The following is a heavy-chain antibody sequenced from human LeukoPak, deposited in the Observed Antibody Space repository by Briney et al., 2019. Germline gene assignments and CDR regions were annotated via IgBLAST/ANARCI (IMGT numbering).Heavy chain of an antibody. CDR1: GGSTSSGGYY. V-gene: IGHV4-61*02. D-gene: IGHD6-13*01. CDR2: IYTSGST. J-gene: IGHJ6*03. CDR3: ARDLRYSSSWYLSYMDV. Sequence: PSQTLSLTCTVSGGSTSSGGYYWSWIRQPAGKGLEWIGRIYTSGSTNYNPSLKSRVTISVDTSKNQFPLKLSSVTAADTAVYYCARDLRYSSSWYLSYMDVWGKGTTVTISS.